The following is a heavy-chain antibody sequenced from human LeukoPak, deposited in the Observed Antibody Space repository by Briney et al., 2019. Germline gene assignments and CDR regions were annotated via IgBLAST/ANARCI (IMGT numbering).Heavy chain of an antibody. CDR1: GYTFTGYY. V-gene: IGHV1-2*02. J-gene: IGHJ4*02. CDR3: ARDRSSGWNLFDY. Sequence: ASVKVSCKASGYTFTGYYMHWVRQAPGQGLEWMGWINPNSGGTNYAQKFQGRVTITTDASTSTAYMELSSLRSEDTAVYYCARDRSSGWNLFDYWGQGTLVTVSS. CDR2: INPNSGGT. D-gene: IGHD6-19*01.